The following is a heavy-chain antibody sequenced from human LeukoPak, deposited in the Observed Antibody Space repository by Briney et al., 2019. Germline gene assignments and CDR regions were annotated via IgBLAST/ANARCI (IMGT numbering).Heavy chain of an antibody. CDR1: GGSISSYY. J-gene: IGHJ5*02. D-gene: IGHD3-16*02. CDR3: ARQADFGGVIVSSWFDP. Sequence: SETLSLTCTVSGGSISSYYWSWIRQPPGKGLEWIGYIYYSGSTNYNPSLKSRVTISVDTSKNQFSLKLSSVTAADTAVYFCARQADFGGVIVSSWFDPWGEGAQVTVSS. CDR2: IYYSGST. V-gene: IGHV4-59*01.